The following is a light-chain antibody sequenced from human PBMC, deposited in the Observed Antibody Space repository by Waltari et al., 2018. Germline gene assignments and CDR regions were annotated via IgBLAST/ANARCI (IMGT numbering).Light chain of an antibody. CDR2: EVD. Sequence: QSPLTQPASVSASPGQSITISCTGTSSDIGGYVYASWYHQRPGRAPNLIIYEVDRRPSGISSRFSGSKSGNTASLTISGLQPEDEADYYCCSYTNSGTRVFGTGTKVTVL. V-gene: IGLV2-14*03. CDR3: CSYTNSGTRV. J-gene: IGLJ1*01. CDR1: SSDIGGYVY.